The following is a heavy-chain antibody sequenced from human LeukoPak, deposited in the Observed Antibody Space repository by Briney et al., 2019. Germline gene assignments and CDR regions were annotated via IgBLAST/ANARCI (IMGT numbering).Heavy chain of an antibody. V-gene: IGHV3-30-3*01. Sequence: PGGSLRLSCAASGFTFSSYAMHWVRQASGKGLEWAAVISYDGSNKYYADSVKGRFTISRDNSKNTLYLQMNSLRAEDTAVYYCARPYYYGSGSYFDYWGQGTLVTVSS. J-gene: IGHJ4*02. CDR3: ARPYYYGSGSYFDY. CDR1: GFTFSSYA. CDR2: ISYDGSNK. D-gene: IGHD3-10*01.